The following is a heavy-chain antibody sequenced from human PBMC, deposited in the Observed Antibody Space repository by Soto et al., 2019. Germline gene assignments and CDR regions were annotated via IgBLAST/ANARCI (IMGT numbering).Heavy chain of an antibody. V-gene: IGHV3-33*01. D-gene: IGHD2-2*01. CDR3: ARDVRGVYCSSTSCPHDNWFDP. Sequence: GGSLRLSCAASGFTFSSYGMHWVRQAPGKGLEWGAVIWYDGSNKYYADSVKGRFTISRDNSKNTLYLQMNSLRAEDTAVYYCARDVRGVYCSSTSCPHDNWFDPWGQGTLVTVSS. CDR1: GFTFSSYG. CDR2: IWYDGSNK. J-gene: IGHJ5*02.